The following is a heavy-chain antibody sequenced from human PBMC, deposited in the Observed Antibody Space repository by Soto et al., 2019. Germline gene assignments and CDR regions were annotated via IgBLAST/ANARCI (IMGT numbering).Heavy chain of an antibody. J-gene: IGHJ5*02. Sequence: QVQLVESGGGVVQPGRSLRLSCAASGFIFSSYGMHWVRQAPGKGLEWVAVISYHGTNKYYADSLKGRFTISRDNSKNTLYLQMDSLRPEDTAVYYCAKYADYGDYRYWFDPWGQGTLVTVSS. CDR1: GFIFSSYG. CDR2: ISYHGTNK. CDR3: AKYADYGDYRYWFDP. V-gene: IGHV3-30*18. D-gene: IGHD4-17*01.